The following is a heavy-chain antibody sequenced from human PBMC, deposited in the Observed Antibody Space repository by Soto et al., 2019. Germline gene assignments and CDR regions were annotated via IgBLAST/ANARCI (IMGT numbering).Heavy chain of an antibody. Sequence: GGSLRLSCAASGFTFISYEMNWGRQAPGKGLEWVSYISSSGSTIYYADSVKGRFTISRDNAKNSLYLQMNSLRAEDTAVYYCAREGAIAVAGGLSYWGQGTLVTVS. CDR2: ISSSGSTI. CDR1: GFTFISYE. CDR3: AREGAIAVAGGLSY. D-gene: IGHD6-19*01. J-gene: IGHJ4*02. V-gene: IGHV3-48*03.